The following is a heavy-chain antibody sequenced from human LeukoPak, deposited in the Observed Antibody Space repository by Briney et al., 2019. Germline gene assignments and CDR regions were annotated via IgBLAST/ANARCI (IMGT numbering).Heavy chain of an antibody. V-gene: IGHV3-66*01. CDR2: IYTGGGT. Sequence: GGSLGLSCAAYGFSISHYYMTWVRQTPGKGMDWVSVIYTGGGTNYGDSVKGRFTISRDNSKNTLYLQMNSLRADDTAIYYCARGQAYCGADCYSDWGQGTLVTVSS. CDR3: ARGQAYCGADCYSD. CDR1: GFSISHYY. J-gene: IGHJ4*02. D-gene: IGHD2-21*02.